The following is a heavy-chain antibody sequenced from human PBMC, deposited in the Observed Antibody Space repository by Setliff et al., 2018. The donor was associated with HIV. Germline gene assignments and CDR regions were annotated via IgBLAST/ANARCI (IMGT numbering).Heavy chain of an antibody. V-gene: IGHV4-39*01. CDR1: GGSISSSSYY. CDR2: IYYTGAT. Sequence: PSETLSLTCAVSGGSISSSSYYWGWIRQSTGKGLEWIGTIYYTGATQYNPSFKSRVTISVDTSKSQFSLQLISVTAADTAVYYCARMESTRPPRGLDYWGQGALVTVSS. D-gene: IGHD6-6*01. J-gene: IGHJ4*02. CDR3: ARMESTRPPRGLDY.